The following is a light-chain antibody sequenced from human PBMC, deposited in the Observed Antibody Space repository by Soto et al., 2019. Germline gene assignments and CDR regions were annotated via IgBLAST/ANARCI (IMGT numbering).Light chain of an antibody. CDR1: SSDVGGYNY. J-gene: IGLJ1*01. CDR3: ASYTSSATYV. Sequence: QSALTQPASVSGSPGQSITISCTGTSSDVGGYNYVSWYQQHPGKAPKLMIYDVTNRPSGVSSRFSGSKSGNTASLTISGLQADDEADYYCASYTSSATYVIGTGTKVTVL. CDR2: DVT. V-gene: IGLV2-14*01.